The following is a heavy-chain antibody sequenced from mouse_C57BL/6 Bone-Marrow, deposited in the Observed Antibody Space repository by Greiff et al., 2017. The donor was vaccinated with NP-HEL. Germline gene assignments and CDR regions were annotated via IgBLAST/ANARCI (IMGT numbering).Heavy chain of an antibody. CDR3: ARKHYYSNYGGDY. CDR2: INPYNGGT. D-gene: IGHD2-5*01. CDR1: GYTFTDYY. V-gene: IGHV1-19*01. J-gene: IGHJ2*01. Sequence: DVKLQESGPVLVKPGASVKMSCKASGYTFTDYYMNWVKQSHGKSLEWIGVINPYNGGTSYNQKFKGKATLTVDKSSSTAYMELNSLTSEDSAVYYCARKHYYSNYGGDYWGQGTTLTVSS.